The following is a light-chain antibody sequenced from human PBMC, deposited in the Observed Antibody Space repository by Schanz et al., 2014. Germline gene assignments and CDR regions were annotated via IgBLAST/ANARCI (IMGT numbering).Light chain of an antibody. V-gene: IGKV3-11*01. J-gene: IGKJ1*01. CDR3: QQRRDWPQT. CDR2: DAS. Sequence: EIVLTQSPGTLSLSPGERATLSCRASQSVGRYLAWYQQKPGQAPRLLISDASDRATGIPARFSGSGSGTDFTLTISSLEPEDFAVYYGQQRRDWPQTFGQGTKVEI. CDR1: QSVGRY.